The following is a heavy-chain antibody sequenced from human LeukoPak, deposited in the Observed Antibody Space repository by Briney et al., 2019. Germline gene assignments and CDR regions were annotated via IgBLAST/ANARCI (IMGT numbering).Heavy chain of an antibody. V-gene: IGHV1-24*01. Sequence: ASVKVSCTVSGYTLTELSMHWVRQAPGKGLEWMGGFDPEDGETIYAQKFQGRVTMTEDTSTDTAYMELSSLRSEDTAVYYCATVALRVGATDYYGMDVWGQGTTVTVSS. CDR2: FDPEDGET. J-gene: IGHJ6*02. CDR3: ATVALRVGATDYYGMDV. CDR1: GYTLTELS. D-gene: IGHD1-26*01.